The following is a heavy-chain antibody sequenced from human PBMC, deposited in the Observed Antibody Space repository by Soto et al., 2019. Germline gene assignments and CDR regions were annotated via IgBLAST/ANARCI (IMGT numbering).Heavy chain of an antibody. CDR2: VKYDGSQT. D-gene: IGHD1-1*01. CDR3: TRDFQGPLDCGMDV. V-gene: IGHV3-7*01. Sequence: PGGSLRLSCADSGFTFSSYWMSWVRQAPGQGLEWVANVKYDGSQTYYVGSVKGRFTISRDNAKNSLYLQMNSLRAEDTAVYYCTRDFQGPLDCGMDVWGQGTTVTVSS. CDR1: GFTFSSYW. J-gene: IGHJ6*02.